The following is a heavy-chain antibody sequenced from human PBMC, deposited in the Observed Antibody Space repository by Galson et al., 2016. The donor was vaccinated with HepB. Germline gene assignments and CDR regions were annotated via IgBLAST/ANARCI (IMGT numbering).Heavy chain of an antibody. CDR1: GYTFTDYS. CDR3: AREGRFSGSYSA. V-gene: IGHV1-2*02. J-gene: IGHJ5*02. CDR2: INPSSGGT. Sequence: SVKVSCKASGYTFTDYSIHWVRQAPGQGLEWMGWINPSSGGTSYAQKFQGRVTMTRDPSISTASMELSRLTSDDTALYYCAREGRFSGSYSAWGQGTLVTVSS. D-gene: IGHD1-26*01.